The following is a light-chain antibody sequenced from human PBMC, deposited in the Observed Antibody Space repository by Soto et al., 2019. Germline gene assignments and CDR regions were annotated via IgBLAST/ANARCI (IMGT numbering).Light chain of an antibody. CDR1: QSVSNN. CDR2: GAS. V-gene: IGKV3-15*01. Sequence: EIVMTQSTATLSVSPGESATLSCRASQSVSNNLAWYQKKPGQAPRLLIYGASTRATGIPARFSGSGSGTEFTLIISSLQSEDFAFYYCQQYNNWWTFGQGTRVDIK. J-gene: IGKJ1*01. CDR3: QQYNNWWT.